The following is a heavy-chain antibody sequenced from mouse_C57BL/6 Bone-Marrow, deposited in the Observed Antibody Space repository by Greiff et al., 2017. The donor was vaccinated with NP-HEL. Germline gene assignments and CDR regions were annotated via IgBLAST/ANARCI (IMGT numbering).Heavy chain of an antibody. J-gene: IGHJ3*01. Sequence: QVQLQQPGAELVRPGTSVKLSCKASGYTFTSYWMHWVKQRHGQGLEWIGVIDPSDSYTNYNQKFKGKATLTVDTSSSTAYMQLSSLTSEDSAVYYCARVSTMVNWFAYWGQGTLVTVPA. CDR2: IDPSDSYT. CDR1: GYTFTSYW. V-gene: IGHV1-59*01. D-gene: IGHD2-2*01. CDR3: ARVSTMVNWFAY.